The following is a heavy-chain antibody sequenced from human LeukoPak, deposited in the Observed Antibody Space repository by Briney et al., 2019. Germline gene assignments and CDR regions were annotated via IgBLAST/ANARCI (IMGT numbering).Heavy chain of an antibody. D-gene: IGHD2-2*01. Sequence: SESLSLTCTVSGGSIISYYWGWIRQPPGKGLKWIGSIYYSGSTYYDPSLKSRVTISVDTSKNQFSLKLSSVTAADTAVYYCARGSSSSTWKSLHYYYYYYIDVWGKGTTVTISS. V-gene: IGHV4-39*07. CDR1: GGSIISYY. CDR2: IYYSGST. CDR3: ARGSSSSTWKSLHYYYYYYIDV. J-gene: IGHJ6*03.